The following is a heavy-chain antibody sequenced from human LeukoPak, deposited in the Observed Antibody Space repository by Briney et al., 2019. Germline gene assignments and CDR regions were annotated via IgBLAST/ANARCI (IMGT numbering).Heavy chain of an antibody. CDR3: AREGRNYYYYGMDV. Sequence: GGSLRLSCAASGFTVSSNYMSWVRQAPGKGLEWVSVIYSGGSTYYADSVKGRFTISRDNSKNTLYLQMNSLRAEDTAVYYCAREGRNYYYYGMDVWGQGTTVTVSS. J-gene: IGHJ6*02. V-gene: IGHV3-53*01. CDR2: IYSGGST. CDR1: GFTVSSNY.